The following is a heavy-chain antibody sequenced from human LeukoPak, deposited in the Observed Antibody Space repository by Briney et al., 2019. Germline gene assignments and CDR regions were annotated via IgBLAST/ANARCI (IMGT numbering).Heavy chain of an antibody. D-gene: IGHD6-13*01. J-gene: IGHJ4*02. CDR1: GGSFSGYY. CDR2: INHSGST. Sequence: SETLSLTCAVYGGSFSGYYWSWIRQPPGKGLEWIGEINHSGSTNYNPSLKSRVTISVDTSKNQFSLKLSSVTAADTAVYYCARHVQQLEHFDYWGQGTLVTVSS. CDR3: ARHVQQLEHFDY. V-gene: IGHV4-34*01.